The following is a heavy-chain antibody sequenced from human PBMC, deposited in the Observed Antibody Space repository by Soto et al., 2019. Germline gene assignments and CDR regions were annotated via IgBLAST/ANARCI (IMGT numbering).Heavy chain of an antibody. Sequence: PGGSLRLSCSASGFTINTYTMGWVRLAPGKGLEWVSSITGGGGSTYYADSVRGRFTISRDNSKNLLFLQMNSLRAEDTAVYYCAKGEVYGDYFQYYYDYWGEGTLVTVSS. J-gene: IGHJ4*02. CDR1: GFTINTYT. CDR2: ITGGGGST. CDR3: AKGEVYGDYFQYYYDY. D-gene: IGHD4-17*01. V-gene: IGHV3-23*01.